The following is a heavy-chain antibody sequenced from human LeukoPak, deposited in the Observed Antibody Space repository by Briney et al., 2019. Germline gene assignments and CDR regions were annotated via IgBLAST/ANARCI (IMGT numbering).Heavy chain of an antibody. CDR2: ITNKAYGGPP. CDR1: GFPQDVYS. D-gene: IGHD4-17*01. CDR3: TRSQIAWGHDYGVYGGDY. J-gene: IGHJ4*02. Sequence: GGSVSLPHTVSGFPQDVYSLLWVPQASARGLEGVGFITNKAYGGPPEYVPSLKGEYTISRDDSKSIANLQMNILRNDRTAVFFCTRSQIAWGHDYGVYGGDYWGQGTLVTVSS. V-gene: IGHV3-49*04.